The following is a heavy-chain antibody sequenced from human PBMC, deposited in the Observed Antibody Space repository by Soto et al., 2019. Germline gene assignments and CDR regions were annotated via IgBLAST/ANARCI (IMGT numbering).Heavy chain of an antibody. Sequence: ASVKVSCKASGYTFTSYAMHWVRQAPGQRLEWMGWINAGNGNTKYSQKFQGRVTITRDTSASTAYMELSSLRSEDTAVYYCARGQELPGSNYYYDMEVWGKGTTVTVSS. J-gene: IGHJ6*03. CDR1: GYTFTSYA. CDR3: ARGQELPGSNYYYDMEV. V-gene: IGHV1-3*01. D-gene: IGHD1-7*01. CDR2: INAGNGNT.